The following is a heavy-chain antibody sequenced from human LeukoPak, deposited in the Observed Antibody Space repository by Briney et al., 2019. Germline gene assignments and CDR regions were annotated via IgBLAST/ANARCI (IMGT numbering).Heavy chain of an antibody. J-gene: IGHJ4*02. CDR2: IGAGGTNT. CDR1: GFTFSSYA. V-gene: IGHV3-23*01. CDR3: AKGTYDSRGHFDY. Sequence: GGSLRLSCTASGFTFSSYAMNWVRQAPGKGLEWVSGIGAGGTNTYYADSVKGRFTISRDNSKNTLYLQMNSLRAEDTAAYYCAKGTYDSRGHFDYWGQGTLVSVSS. D-gene: IGHD3-22*01.